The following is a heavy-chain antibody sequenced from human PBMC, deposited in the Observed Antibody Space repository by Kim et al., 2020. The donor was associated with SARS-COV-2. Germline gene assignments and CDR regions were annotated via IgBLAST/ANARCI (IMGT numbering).Heavy chain of an antibody. J-gene: IGHJ6*02. CDR3: ARWVGATSYYYYYGMDV. CDR2: IYYSGST. CDR1: GGSISSSSYY. D-gene: IGHD1-26*01. V-gene: IGHV4-39*01. Sequence: SETLSLTCTVSGGSISSSSYYWGWIRQPPGKGLEWIGSIYYSGSTYYNPSLKSRGTISVDTSKNQFSLKLSPVTAADTAVYYCARWVGATSYYYYYGMDVWGQGTTVTVSS.